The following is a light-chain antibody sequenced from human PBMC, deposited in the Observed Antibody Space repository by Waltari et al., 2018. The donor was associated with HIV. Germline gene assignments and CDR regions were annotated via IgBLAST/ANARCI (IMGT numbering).Light chain of an antibody. CDR1: SGPVPPSYY. J-gene: IGLJ3*02. Sequence: QTVVSQRPQLSVYPGGTVTPTFGFRSGPVPPSYYPSWYQQTPGQAPRTLIYNTNTRSSGVPDRFSGSILGNKAALTIAGAQADDESDYYCVLYMGSGISVFGGGTKLTVL. CDR2: NTN. V-gene: IGLV8-61*01. CDR3: VLYMGSGISV.